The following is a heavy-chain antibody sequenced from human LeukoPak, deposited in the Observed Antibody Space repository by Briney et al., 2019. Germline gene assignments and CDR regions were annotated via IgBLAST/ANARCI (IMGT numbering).Heavy chain of an antibody. D-gene: IGHD6-19*01. V-gene: IGHV3-21*01. J-gene: IGHJ4*02. Sequence: GGSLRLSCAASGFTFSTYTMNSVRQAPGKGLEWVSSISTRNTYIYYADSVKGRFTISRDNANNSLFLQMSNLTAADTAVYYCARAIAVTGGRGDYWGQGTLVTVSS. CDR1: GFTFSTYT. CDR2: ISTRNTYI. CDR3: ARAIAVTGGRGDY.